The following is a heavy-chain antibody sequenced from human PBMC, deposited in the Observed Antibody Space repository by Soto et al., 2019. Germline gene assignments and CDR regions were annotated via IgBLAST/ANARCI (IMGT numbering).Heavy chain of an antibody. CDR3: AKETTVMFYYYFMDV. CDR2: ISAGGGST. V-gene: IGHV3-23*01. J-gene: IGHJ6*03. D-gene: IGHD4-17*01. CDR1: GFPFSSYT. Sequence: GGSLRLSCAASGFPFSSYTITWVRQAPGKGLEWVSGISAGGGSTYYADSVKGRFTISRDNSRNTLHLQMDSLRAEDTAIYYSAKETTVMFYYYFMDVWGKGTTVTVSS.